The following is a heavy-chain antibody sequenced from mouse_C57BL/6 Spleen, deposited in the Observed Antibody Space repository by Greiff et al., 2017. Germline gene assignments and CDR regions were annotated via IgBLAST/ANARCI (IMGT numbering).Heavy chain of an antibody. D-gene: IGHD1-1*01. Sequence: VQLQQSGPELVKPGASVKISCKASGYSFTGYYMNWVKQSPEKSLEWIGEINPSNGGTTYNQKFKAKATLTVDKSSSTAYLQLKSLTSEDSAVYYCARSDYGSSSFAYWGQGTLVTVSA. CDR1: GYSFTGYY. CDR2: INPSNGGT. V-gene: IGHV1-42*01. J-gene: IGHJ3*01. CDR3: ARSDYGSSSFAY.